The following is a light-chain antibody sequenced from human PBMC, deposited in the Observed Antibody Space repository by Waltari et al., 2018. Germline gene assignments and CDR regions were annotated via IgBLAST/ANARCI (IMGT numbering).Light chain of an antibody. Sequence: DVVMTQSELSLPVTVSQPASISCSSSQSPLHSDAKTYLNWFQQRPGQSPSRLIYNVSNRASGVPDRFSGSGSGTDFSLNISRLEAEDVGVYYCMQYTRWPLTFGQGTKVEIK. CDR1: QSPLHSDAKTY. CDR3: MQYTRWPLT. J-gene: IGKJ1*01. V-gene: IGKV2-30*02. CDR2: NVS.